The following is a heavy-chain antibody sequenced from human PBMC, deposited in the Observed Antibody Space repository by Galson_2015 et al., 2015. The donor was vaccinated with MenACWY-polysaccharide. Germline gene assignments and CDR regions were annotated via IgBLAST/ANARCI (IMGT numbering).Heavy chain of an antibody. CDR2: INPDGSDK. J-gene: IGHJ4*02. D-gene: IGHD2-21*01. V-gene: IGHV3-7*03. Sequence: SLRLSCAASGFSFSGHWMTWVRQAPGKRLEWVANINPDGSDKYYVDSVKGRFIISRDNAKNSVYLQMNGLRVEDTAMYYCGRHFDWAFDYRGQGALVTVSS. CDR1: GFSFSGHW. CDR3: GRHFDWAFDY.